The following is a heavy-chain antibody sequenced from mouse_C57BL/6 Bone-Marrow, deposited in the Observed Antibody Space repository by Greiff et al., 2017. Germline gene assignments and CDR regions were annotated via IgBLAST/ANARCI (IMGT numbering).Heavy chain of an antibody. V-gene: IGHV1-81*01. J-gene: IGHJ3*01. CDR3: ARPPHYGNYPWFAY. Sequence: QVQLQESGAELARPGASVKLSCKASGYTFTSYGISWVKQRTGQGLEWIGEIYPRSGNTYYNEKFKGKATLTADKSSSTAYMELRSLTSEDSSVYFCARPPHYGNYPWFAYWGQGTLVTVSA. CDR1: GYTFTSYG. D-gene: IGHD2-1*01. CDR2: IYPRSGNT.